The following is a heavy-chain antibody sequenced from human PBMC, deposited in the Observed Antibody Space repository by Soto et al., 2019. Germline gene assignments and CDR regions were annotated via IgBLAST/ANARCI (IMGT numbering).Heavy chain of an antibody. CDR1: GGSFSGYY. J-gene: IGHJ4*02. CDR2: INRGGST. CDR3: ARGLTTVTTVRYFDY. V-gene: IGHV4-34*01. Sequence: QVQLQQWGAGLLRPSETLSLTCAVYGGSFSGYYWSWIRQPPGKGLEWIGEINRGGSTNYNPSLKSRVTISVDTSKNQFSLKLSAVTAADTAVYYCARGLTTVTTVRYFDYWGQGTLVTVSS. D-gene: IGHD4-17*01.